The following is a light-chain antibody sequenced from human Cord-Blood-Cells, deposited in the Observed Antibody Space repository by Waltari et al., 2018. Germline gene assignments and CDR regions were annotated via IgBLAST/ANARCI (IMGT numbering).Light chain of an antibody. CDR3: CSYAGSLWV. J-gene: IGLJ3*02. Sequence: QSALTQPRSVSGSPGQSVTISCTGTSSDVGGYNYVSWYQQHPGKAPKLMIYDVSKRPSGVPDGFSGSKAGNTASLTISGLQAEDEADYYCCSYAGSLWVFGGGTKLTVL. CDR2: DVS. V-gene: IGLV2-11*01. CDR1: SSDVGGYNY.